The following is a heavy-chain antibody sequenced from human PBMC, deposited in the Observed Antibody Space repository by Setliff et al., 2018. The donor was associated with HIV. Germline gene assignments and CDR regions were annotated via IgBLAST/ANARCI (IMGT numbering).Heavy chain of an antibody. Sequence: GGSLRLSCVASGFSFSDYSMNWVRQAPGKGLEWVSSISSSNSYKHYADSVKGRFTISRDNAKNSLYLQMNSLRVEDTAVYYCARDEDGYNHFDFWGQGTLVTVSS. CDR3: ARDEDGYNHFDF. J-gene: IGHJ4*02. D-gene: IGHD5-12*01. CDR2: ISSSNSYK. V-gene: IGHV3-21*01. CDR1: GFSFSDYS.